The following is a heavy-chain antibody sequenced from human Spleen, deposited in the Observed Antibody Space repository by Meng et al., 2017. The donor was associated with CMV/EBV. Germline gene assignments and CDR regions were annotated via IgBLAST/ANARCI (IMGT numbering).Heavy chain of an antibody. Sequence: AFGRTFNNYAMGWVRQSPGQGLEWMGGIITVDGTTKYAEKFRDRVTITADKSTSTAYMELSSLRSEDTALYYCARAFHGSYYFFDYWGQGTLVTVSS. CDR3: ARAFHGSYYFFDY. D-gene: IGHD1-26*01. CDR2: IITVDGTT. CDR1: GRTFNNYA. J-gene: IGHJ4*02. V-gene: IGHV1-69*06.